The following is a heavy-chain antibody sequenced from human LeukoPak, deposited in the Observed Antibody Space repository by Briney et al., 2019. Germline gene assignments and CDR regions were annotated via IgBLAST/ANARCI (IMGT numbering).Heavy chain of an antibody. Sequence: PSETLSLTCAVYGGSFSGYYWSWIRQPPGKGLEWIGYIYYSGSTNYNPSLKSRVTISVDTSKNQFSLKLSSVTAADTAVYYCARDPLEGWFDPWGQGTLVTVSS. CDR2: IYYSGST. V-gene: IGHV4-59*12. CDR3: ARDPLEGWFDP. CDR1: GGSFSGYY. J-gene: IGHJ5*02. D-gene: IGHD3-3*01.